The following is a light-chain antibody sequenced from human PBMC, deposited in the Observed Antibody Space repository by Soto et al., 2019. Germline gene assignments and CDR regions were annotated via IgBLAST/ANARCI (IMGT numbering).Light chain of an antibody. Sequence: QPVLTQSPSASASLGASVKLTCTLSCGHSSYAIACHQQQPEKGPRYLMKLNSDGSHSKGDGIPDRFSGSSSGAERYLTISSLQSEDEADYYCQTWDNGIKEVFGGGTKLTVL. CDR1: CGHSSYA. J-gene: IGLJ2*01. CDR2: LNSDGSH. V-gene: IGLV4-69*01. CDR3: QTWDNGIKEV.